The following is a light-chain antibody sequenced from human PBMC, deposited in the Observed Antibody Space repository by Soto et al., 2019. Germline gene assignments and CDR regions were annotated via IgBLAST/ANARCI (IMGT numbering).Light chain of an antibody. CDR2: AVY. Sequence: DIQLTQSPSFLSASVGDRVTITCRASQGVSSYFAWYQQKPGKPPNLLIYAVYALQSGVPSRFRGSASGTEFTLTISSLQPEEFATYYCQQLDSYRLTFGGGTKVEIK. V-gene: IGKV1-9*01. CDR3: QQLDSYRLT. J-gene: IGKJ4*01. CDR1: QGVSSY.